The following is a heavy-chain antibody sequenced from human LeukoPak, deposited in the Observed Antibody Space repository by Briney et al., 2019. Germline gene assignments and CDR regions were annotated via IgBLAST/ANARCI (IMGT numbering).Heavy chain of an antibody. CDR1: GASFSNYY. J-gene: IGHJ5*02. Sequence: SETLSLTCTVSGASFSNYYWSWIRQPPGKGLEWIGHIYSSGSTNYNPSLKSRLTISLDTTKNQFSLRLSSVTAADTAVYYCARQFDPWGQGILVTVSS. CDR3: ARQFDP. CDR2: IYSSGST. V-gene: IGHV4-59*08.